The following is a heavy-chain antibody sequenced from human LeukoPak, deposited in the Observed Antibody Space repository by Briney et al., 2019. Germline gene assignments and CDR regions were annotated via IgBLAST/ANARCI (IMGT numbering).Heavy chain of an antibody. CDR3: AKHVDMGGGMIAVADHWFDP. CDR1: GGSFSGYY. D-gene: IGHD6-19*01. J-gene: IGHJ5*02. Sequence: SETLSLTCAVYGGSFSGYYWSWIRQPPGKGLEWIGEINHSGSTNYNPSLKSRVTIPVDTSKNQFSLKLSSVTAADTAVYYCAKHVDMGGGMIAVADHWFDPWGQGTLVTVSS. V-gene: IGHV4-34*01. CDR2: INHSGST.